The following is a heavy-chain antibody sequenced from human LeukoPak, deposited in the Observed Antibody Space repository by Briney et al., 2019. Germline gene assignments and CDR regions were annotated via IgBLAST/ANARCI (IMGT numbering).Heavy chain of an antibody. CDR2: IKEDGSDK. J-gene: IGHJ4*02. Sequence: PGGSLRLSCAASGFTFSSYSMSWVRQAPGKGLEWVANIKEDGSDKYYVDSVKGRFTISRDNAKNSLYLQMNSLRVEDTALYYCARDGLPAAFDYWGQGILVTVSS. V-gene: IGHV3-7*01. CDR3: ARDGLPAAFDY. D-gene: IGHD2-2*01. CDR1: GFTFSSYS.